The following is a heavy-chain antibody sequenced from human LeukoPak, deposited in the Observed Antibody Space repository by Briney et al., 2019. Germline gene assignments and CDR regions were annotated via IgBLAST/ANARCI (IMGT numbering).Heavy chain of an antibody. CDR1: GYTFSNHY. CDR3: AKGLGPSSSWFPFDF. J-gene: IGHJ4*02. Sequence: VASVKVSCKASGYTFSNHYMNWVRQAPGQGLEWLGWINPNTGDTHFAPTFQGRVTLTSDTSIRTAYMELTSLTSDDTAVYYCAKGLGPSSSWFPFDFWGQGTLVTVSS. D-gene: IGHD6-13*01. CDR2: INPNTGDT. V-gene: IGHV1-2*02.